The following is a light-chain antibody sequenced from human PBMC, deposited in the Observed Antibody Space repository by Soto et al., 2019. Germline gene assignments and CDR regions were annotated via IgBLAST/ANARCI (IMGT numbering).Light chain of an antibody. CDR1: SSNIGSHT. CDR3: AVWDDSLNGVV. V-gene: IGLV1-44*01. Sequence: QSVLTQPPSTSGTPGQTLAISCSGTSSNIGSHTVNWYQQLPGTAPKLLIYGDDQRPSGVPDRFSGSKSGTSAYLAISGLQSEDEGDYFCAVWDDSLNGVVFGGGTKLTVL. CDR2: GDD. J-gene: IGLJ2*01.